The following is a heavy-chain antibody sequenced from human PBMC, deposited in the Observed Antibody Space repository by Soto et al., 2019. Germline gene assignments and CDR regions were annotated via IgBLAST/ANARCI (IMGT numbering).Heavy chain of an antibody. V-gene: IGHV3-48*01. CDR1: GFTFSSYS. CDR2: ISSSSSTK. D-gene: IGHD6-13*01. Sequence: PGXSLILSCAASGFTFSSYSMNWVRQAPWKGLEWVSYISSSSSTKFYADSVKGRFTISRDNARNSLYLQMNSLRSEDTAVYYCARGIAPYYFDYWGQGTLVTVSS. CDR3: ARGIAPYYFDY. J-gene: IGHJ4*02.